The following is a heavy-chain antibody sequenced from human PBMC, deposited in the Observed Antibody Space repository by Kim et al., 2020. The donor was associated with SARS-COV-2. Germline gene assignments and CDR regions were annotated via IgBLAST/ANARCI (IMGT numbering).Heavy chain of an antibody. CDR1: GGSFSGYY. Sequence: SETLSLTCAVYGGSFSGYYWSWIRQPPGKGLEWIGEINHSGSTNYNPSLKSRVTISVDTSKNQFSLKLSSVTAADTAVYYCARSSPQWNLDYWGQGTLVTVSS. V-gene: IGHV4-34*01. CDR3: ARSSPQWNLDY. J-gene: IGHJ4*02. CDR2: INHSGST. D-gene: IGHD1-1*01.